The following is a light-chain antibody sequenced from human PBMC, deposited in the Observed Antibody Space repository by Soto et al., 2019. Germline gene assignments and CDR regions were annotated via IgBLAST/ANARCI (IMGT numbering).Light chain of an antibody. CDR2: GTS. J-gene: IGKJ1*01. CDR1: QSVNINY. Sequence: ENVLTLSPCTLSLTPGERATLSCRASQSVNINYFAWYQQKSGQAPRLLIYGTSNRASGIPDRFSGSGSGTDFTLSISGLEPEDFAVYFCQQYGDSTGWTFGQGTKVDI. V-gene: IGKV3-20*01. CDR3: QQYGDSTGWT.